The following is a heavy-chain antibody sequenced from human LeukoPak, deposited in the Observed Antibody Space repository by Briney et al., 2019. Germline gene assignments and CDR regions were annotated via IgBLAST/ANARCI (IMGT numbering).Heavy chain of an antibody. CDR1: GGSISSSSYY. V-gene: IGHV4-39*01. Sequence: KPSETLSLNCAVSGGSISSSSYYWGWVRQPPGKGLEWIGTINYSGNTYYNPSLKSRVTISVDTSKSQFSLKLSSVTAADTAVYYCARGIQSSFDIWGQGTMVTVSS. CDR3: ARGIQSSFDI. D-gene: IGHD6-13*01. J-gene: IGHJ3*02. CDR2: INYSGNT.